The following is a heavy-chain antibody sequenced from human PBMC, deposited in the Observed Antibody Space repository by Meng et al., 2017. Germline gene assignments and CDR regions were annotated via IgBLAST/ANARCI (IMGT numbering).Heavy chain of an antibody. CDR2: ISSSSSYI. Sequence: GESLKISCAASGFTFSSYSMNWVRQAPGKGLEWVSSISSSSSYIYYADSVKGRFTISRDNAKNSLYLQMNSLRAEDTAVYYCARVRRQGVWYFDLWGRGTLVTGAS. J-gene: IGHJ2*01. CDR3: ARVRRQGVWYFDL. CDR1: GFTFSSYS. V-gene: IGHV3-21*01. D-gene: IGHD3-16*01.